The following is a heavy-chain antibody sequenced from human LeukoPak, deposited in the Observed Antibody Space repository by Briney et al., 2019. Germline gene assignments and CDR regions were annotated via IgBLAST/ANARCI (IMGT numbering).Heavy chain of an antibody. V-gene: IGHV3-48*02. CDR3: ARDIGRGYSYGWDY. Sequence: PGGSLRLSCAASGFNFSTYSMNWVRQAPGKGLEWVSYISVRGGDIYYADSVKGRFTVSRDNAKNSLYLQMHTLRDEDTAVYYCARDIGRGYSYGWDYWGQGTLVTVSS. CDR2: ISVRGGDI. CDR1: GFNFSTYS. J-gene: IGHJ4*02. D-gene: IGHD5-18*01.